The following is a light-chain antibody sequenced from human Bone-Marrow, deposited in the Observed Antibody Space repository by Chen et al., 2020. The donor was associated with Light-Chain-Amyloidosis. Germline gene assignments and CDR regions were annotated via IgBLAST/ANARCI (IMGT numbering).Light chain of an antibody. V-gene: IGLV2-14*01. J-gene: IGLJ2*01. CDR2: EVT. CDR1: SSDVGGYKY. Sequence: QSALTQPASVSGSPGQSITISCTGTSSDVGGYKYVSWYQQDPGKAPKLMIYEVTNRPSGVPDRFSGSKSGNTASLTISGLQAEDEADYYCSSHRSTTAPHVVFGGGTKLTVL. CDR3: SSHRSTTAPHVV.